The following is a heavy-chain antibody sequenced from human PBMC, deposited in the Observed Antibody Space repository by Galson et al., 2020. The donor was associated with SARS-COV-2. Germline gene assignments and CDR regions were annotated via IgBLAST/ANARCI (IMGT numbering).Heavy chain of an antibody. CDR1: GGSFSGYY. J-gene: IGHJ6*03. CDR2: INHSGST. CDR3: ARGGRLLEWLLSKHYYYYMDV. Sequence: SQTLSLTCAVYGGSFSGYYWSWIRQPPGKGLEWIGEINHSGSTNYNPSLKSRVTISVDTSKNQFSLKLSSVTAADTAVYYRARGGRLLEWLLSKHYYYYMDVWGKGTTVTVSS. D-gene: IGHD3-3*01. V-gene: IGHV4-34*01.